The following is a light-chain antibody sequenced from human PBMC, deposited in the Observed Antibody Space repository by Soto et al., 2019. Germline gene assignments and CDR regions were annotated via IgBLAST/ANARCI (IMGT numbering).Light chain of an antibody. J-gene: IGKJ4*01. CDR3: QQLNSYPLT. CDR1: QGISSY. CDR2: AAS. V-gene: IGKV1-9*01. Sequence: DIQLTQSPSFLSASVGDRVTLTCRASQGISSYLAWYQQKPAKAPKFLFYAASTLQSGVPTRFSGSGSGTDFPLTISSLQPEDFATYYCQQLNSYPLTFGGGTKVEI.